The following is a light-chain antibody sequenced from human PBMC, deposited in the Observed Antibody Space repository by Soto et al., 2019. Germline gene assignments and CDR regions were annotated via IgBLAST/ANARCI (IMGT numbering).Light chain of an antibody. CDR2: NVY. V-gene: IGLV1-44*01. Sequence: QSVLTQAPSASGTPGQRVTISCSGSSSNIGRSSVNWYQHLPGTAPKLMIYNVYDRPSGISYRFSGSKSGNTASLTISGLQGEDEADYYCSAYTVSRTYVFGTGTKVTVL. CDR1: SSNIGRSS. CDR3: SAYTVSRTYV. J-gene: IGLJ1*01.